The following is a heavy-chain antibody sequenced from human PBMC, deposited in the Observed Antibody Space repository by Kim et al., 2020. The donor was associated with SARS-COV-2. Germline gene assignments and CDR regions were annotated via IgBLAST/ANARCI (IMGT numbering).Heavy chain of an antibody. Sequence: ASVKVSCKASGYTFTSYCLHWVRQAPGQSLEWMGWIDVANTNTHYSENFQGRVTISRDTSATTVYIELSSLRSEDTAVYYGARDGRSVDYYFDYWGQGTLVTVSS. CDR1: GYTFTSYC. V-gene: IGHV1-3*01. CDR2: IDVANTNT. J-gene: IGHJ4*02. CDR3: ARDGRSVDYYFDY.